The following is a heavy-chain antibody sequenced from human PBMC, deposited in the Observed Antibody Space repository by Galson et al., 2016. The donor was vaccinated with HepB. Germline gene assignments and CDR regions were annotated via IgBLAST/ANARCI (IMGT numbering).Heavy chain of an antibody. D-gene: IGHD1-7*01. CDR2: IRKDGDVR. CDR1: GFSFSTYW. Sequence: LRLSCAASGFSFSTYWMSWVRQAPGRGLEWVANIRKDGDVRDYGASVRGRFTISRDNAMNSLYLQMDDLSPEDTAVYYCVRDSSWNYNYWGQGALVTVSS. V-gene: IGHV3-7*01. CDR3: VRDSSWNYNY. J-gene: IGHJ4*02.